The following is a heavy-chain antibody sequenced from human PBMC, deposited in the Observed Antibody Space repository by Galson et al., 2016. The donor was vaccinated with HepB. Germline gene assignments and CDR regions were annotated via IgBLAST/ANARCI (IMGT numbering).Heavy chain of an antibody. J-gene: IGHJ5*02. CDR1: GFTFTSYS. CDR3: ARGAIVGTIFDH. CDR2: ISSSSSYI. D-gene: IGHD1-26*01. Sequence: SLRLSCAASGFTFTSYSMNWVRQAPGKGLEWVSSISSSSSYIYYADSAKGRFTISRDNAKNSLYLQMNSLRAEDTAVYYCARGAIVGTIFDHWGQGTLVTVSS. V-gene: IGHV3-21*01.